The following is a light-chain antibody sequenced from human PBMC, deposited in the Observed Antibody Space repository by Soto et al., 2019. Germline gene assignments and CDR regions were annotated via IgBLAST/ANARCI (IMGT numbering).Light chain of an antibody. CDR3: KQYGSTPTGYT. V-gene: IGKV3-20*01. CDR2: GAS. CDR1: QSISSTY. J-gene: IGKJ2*01. Sequence: EIVLTQSPGTLSLSPGERATLSCRASQSISSTYLAWYQQKPGQAPRLLIYGASSRATGIPDRFSGSGSGTDFNLTISRLEPEDFAVYYCKQYGSTPTGYTFGQVTKMEIK.